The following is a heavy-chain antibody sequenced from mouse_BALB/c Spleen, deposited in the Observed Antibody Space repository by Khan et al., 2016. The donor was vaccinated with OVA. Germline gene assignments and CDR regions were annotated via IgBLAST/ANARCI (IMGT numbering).Heavy chain of an antibody. J-gene: IGHJ2*01. Sequence: EVQLQESGPGLVKPSQSLSLTCTATGYSITSDYAWNWIRQFPGNKLEWMGYISYSGNTKYNPSLKSRISITRDTSENQFFLQLNSVTIEDTATYYCARIYGGDFDYWGQGTTLTVSS. D-gene: IGHD1-1*01. CDR3: ARIYGGDFDY. CDR1: GYSITSDYA. V-gene: IGHV3-2*02. CDR2: ISYSGNT.